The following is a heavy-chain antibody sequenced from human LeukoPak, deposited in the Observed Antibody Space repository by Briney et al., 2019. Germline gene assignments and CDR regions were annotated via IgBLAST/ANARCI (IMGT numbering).Heavy chain of an antibody. Sequence: PGGSLRLSCAASGFIFSSYSMKWVRQAPEKGLEWVSYISSSSGTIYYADSVKGRFTISRDNAKNSLYLQMNSLRAEDTAIYYCASVYYGSGASVWGTGTTVTVSS. V-gene: IGHV3-48*01. CDR1: GFIFSSYS. J-gene: IGHJ6*04. CDR3: ASVYYGSGASV. CDR2: ISSSSGTI. D-gene: IGHD3-10*01.